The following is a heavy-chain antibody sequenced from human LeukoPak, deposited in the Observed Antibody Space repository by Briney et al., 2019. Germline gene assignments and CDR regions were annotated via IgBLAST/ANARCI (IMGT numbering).Heavy chain of an antibody. V-gene: IGHV1-3*01. D-gene: IGHD3-9*01. CDR2: INAGNGNT. J-gene: IGHJ5*02. Sequence: ASVKVSCKASGYTFTTYVMHWVRQAPGQRLEWMGWINAGNGNTKYSQKFQGRVTITRDTSASIAYMELSSLRSEDTAVYYCARDRIRYYMNWFDPWGQGTLVTVSS. CDR3: ARDRIRYYMNWFDP. CDR1: GYTFTTYV.